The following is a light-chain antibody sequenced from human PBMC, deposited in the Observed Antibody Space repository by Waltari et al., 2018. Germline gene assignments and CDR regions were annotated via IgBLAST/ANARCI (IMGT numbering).Light chain of an antibody. CDR2: HAS. Sequence: PCRASQSISKYLAWYQQKPGQAPMLLNYHASSSAAGIPDRFSGSVSGTDFSLTISRLGPEDFAVYYCQHYESLPVTFGQGTKVEIK. CDR1: QSISKY. J-gene: IGKJ1*01. V-gene: IGKV3-20*01. CDR3: QHYESLPVT.